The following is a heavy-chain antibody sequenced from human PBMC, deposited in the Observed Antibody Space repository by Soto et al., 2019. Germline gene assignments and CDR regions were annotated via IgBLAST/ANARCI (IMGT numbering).Heavy chain of an antibody. D-gene: IGHD1-26*01. V-gene: IGHV4-61*01. CDR3: ARDPVGASYYYGMDV. CDR1: GGSVSSGSYY. J-gene: IGHJ6*02. Sequence: PSETLSLTCTVSGGSVSSGSYYWSWIRQPPGKGLEWIGYIYYSGSTNYNPSLKSRVTISVDTSKNQFSLKLSSVTAADTAVYYCARDPVGASYYYGMDVWGQGTTVTVSS. CDR2: IYYSGST.